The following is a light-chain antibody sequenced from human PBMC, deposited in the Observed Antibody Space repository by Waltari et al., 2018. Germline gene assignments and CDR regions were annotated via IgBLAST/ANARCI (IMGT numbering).Light chain of an antibody. CDR3: QVWDGTTDHPYVV. J-gene: IGLJ2*01. V-gene: IGLV3-21*02. CDR1: TLGNRV. Sequence: SYVLTQPPPASVAPGQTPRITSGGSTLGNRVVYWSQQNPGHAPLLVIYDESDRPSGVPDRSSGSKSGTTATLTISGVEAGDEAEYYCQVWDGTTDHPYVVFGGGTKLTVL. CDR2: DES.